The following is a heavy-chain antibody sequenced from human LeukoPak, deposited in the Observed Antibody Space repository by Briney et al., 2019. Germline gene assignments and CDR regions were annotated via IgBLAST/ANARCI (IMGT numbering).Heavy chain of an antibody. V-gene: IGHV3-74*01. CDR2: INEDGSIT. Sequence: GGSLRLSCAASGFTFTRYWMHWVREVPGKGLDWVSRINEDGSITTHADSVRGRFTISRDNARDTLYLQMNSLRSEDTAVYYCARDLGGIAGSWGQGTLVTVSS. CDR1: GFTFTRYW. CDR3: ARDLGGIAGS. J-gene: IGHJ4*02. D-gene: IGHD1-26*01.